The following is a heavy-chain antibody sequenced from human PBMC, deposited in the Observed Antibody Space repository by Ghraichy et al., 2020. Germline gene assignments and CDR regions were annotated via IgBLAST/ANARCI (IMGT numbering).Heavy chain of an antibody. CDR2: ISPYNGNT. CDR3: ARYHIAVAVVMAAKGFDY. D-gene: IGHD6-19*01. Sequence: ASVKVSCKASGYTFTSYGISWERQAPGQGLEGMGWISPYNGNTNYAQKHQGRVTMTTDTSTSTPYMELRSLRSDDTAVYYCARYHIAVAVVMAAKGFDYWSQETLVTVSS. CDR1: GYTFTSYG. J-gene: IGHJ4*02. V-gene: IGHV1-18*04.